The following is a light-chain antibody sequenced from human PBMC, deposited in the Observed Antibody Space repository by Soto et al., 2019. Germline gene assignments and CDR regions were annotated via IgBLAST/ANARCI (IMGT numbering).Light chain of an antibody. CDR2: DVT. Sequence: QSALTQPASVSGSPGQSITISCTGTSSDIGGCNYVSWYQQHPGKAPKLMIYDVTNRPSGVSNRFSGSKSGNTASLTISGLQAEDEADYYCSSCTSSNTHVVFGGGTKLTVL. J-gene: IGLJ2*01. V-gene: IGLV2-14*03. CDR1: SSDIGGCNY. CDR3: SSCTSSNTHVV.